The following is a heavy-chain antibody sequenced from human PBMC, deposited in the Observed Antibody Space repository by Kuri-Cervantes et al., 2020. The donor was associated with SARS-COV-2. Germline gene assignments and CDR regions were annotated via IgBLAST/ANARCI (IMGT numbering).Heavy chain of an antibody. V-gene: IGHV3-21*01. D-gene: IGHD3-22*01. CDR1: GFTFSSYW. CDR2: ISSSSSYI. J-gene: IGHJ4*02. CDR3: ASPSSGYSGGFDY. Sequence: GESLKISCAASGFTFSSYWMNWVRQAPGKGLEWVSSISSSSSYIYYADSVKGRFTISRDNAKNSLYLQMNSLRAEDTAVYYCASPSSGYSGGFDYWGQGTLVTVSS.